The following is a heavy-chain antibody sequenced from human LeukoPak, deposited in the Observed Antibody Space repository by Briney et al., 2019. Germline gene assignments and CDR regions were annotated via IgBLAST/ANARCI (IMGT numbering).Heavy chain of an antibody. CDR2: ISYDGSNK. J-gene: IGHJ4*02. CDR1: GFTFDDYT. D-gene: IGHD6-19*01. V-gene: IGHV3-30*04. CDR3: ARDWRIAVALGPISN. Sequence: PGGSLRLSCAASGFTFDDYTMHWVRQAPGKGLEWVAVISYDGSNKYYADSVKGRFTISRDNSKNTLYLQMNSLRAEDTAVYYCARDWRIAVALGPISNWGQGTLVTVSS.